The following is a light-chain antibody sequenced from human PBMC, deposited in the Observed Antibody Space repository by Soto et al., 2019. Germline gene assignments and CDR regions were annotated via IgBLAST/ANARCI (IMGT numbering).Light chain of an antibody. J-gene: IGKJ3*01. V-gene: IGKV3-20*01. CDR2: GAS. Sequence: ENVLTQSPGTLSLSPGERATLSCRACQSVSSNYLAWYQQKPGQAPRLLIYGASSRATGIPDRFSGSGSGTDFTLTISRLEPEDFAVYYCQQYGRSPPITFGPGTKVDF. CDR1: QSVSSNY. CDR3: QQYGRSPPIT.